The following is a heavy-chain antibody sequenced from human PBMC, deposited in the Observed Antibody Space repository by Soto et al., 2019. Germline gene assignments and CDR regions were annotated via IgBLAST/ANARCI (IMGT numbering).Heavy chain of an antibody. CDR2: ISAYNGDT. Sequence: ASVKVYCKASGYTFRSYCISWVRQAPGQGLEWVGWISAYNGDTHYAPKFQDRITLTTETSTDTAYMELRSLRLDDTAVYYCARDWSRYYDNSGLIWFYWGQGSLVTVS. CDR1: GYTFRSYC. J-gene: IGHJ4*02. CDR3: ARDWSRYYDNSGLIWFY. V-gene: IGHV1-18*04. D-gene: IGHD3-22*01.